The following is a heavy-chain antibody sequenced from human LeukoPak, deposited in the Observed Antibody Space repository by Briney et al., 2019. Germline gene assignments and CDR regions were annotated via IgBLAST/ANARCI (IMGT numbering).Heavy chain of an antibody. J-gene: IGHJ4*02. Sequence: SETLSLTCTVSGGSISSSSYYWGWIRQPPGKGLEWIGSIYYSGSTYYNPSLKSRVTISVDTSKNQFSLKLSSVTAADTAVYYCARSNGSGSDRSVDYWGQGTLVTVSS. V-gene: IGHV4-39*07. CDR3: ARSNGSGSDRSVDY. D-gene: IGHD3-10*01. CDR2: IYYSGST. CDR1: GGSISSSSYY.